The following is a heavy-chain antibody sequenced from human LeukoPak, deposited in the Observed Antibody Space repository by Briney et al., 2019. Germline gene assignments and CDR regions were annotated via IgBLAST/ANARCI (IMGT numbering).Heavy chain of an antibody. D-gene: IGHD2-15*01. Sequence: GGSLRLSCAASGFIFSSYEINWVRQAPGKGLEWVAFIRYDGSNKYYADSVKGRFTISRDNSKNTLYLQMNSLRAEDTAVYYCAKVQGSGTDAFDIWGQGTMVTVSS. CDR3: AKVQGSGTDAFDI. V-gene: IGHV3-30*02. J-gene: IGHJ3*02. CDR2: IRYDGSNK. CDR1: GFIFSSYE.